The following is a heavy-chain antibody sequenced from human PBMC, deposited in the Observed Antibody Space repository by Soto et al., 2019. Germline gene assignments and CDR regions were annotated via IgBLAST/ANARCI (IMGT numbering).Heavy chain of an antibody. V-gene: IGHV3-23*01. D-gene: IGHD1-7*01. Sequence: GGSLSLSCAASGFTFRVYAMSWVRHAPGKGLEWVSAISSNGGRTFYADSLRGRFTISRDNSKSALYLQMNNLRAEDTAIYYCAKYSELPYEAYLQQWGQGTLVTVSS. CDR2: ISSNGGRT. J-gene: IGHJ1*01. CDR1: GFTFRVYA. CDR3: AKYSELPYEAYLQQ.